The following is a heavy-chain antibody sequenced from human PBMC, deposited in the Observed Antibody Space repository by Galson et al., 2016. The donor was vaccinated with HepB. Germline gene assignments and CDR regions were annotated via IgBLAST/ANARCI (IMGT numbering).Heavy chain of an antibody. Sequence: SLRLSCAAAGFTFSGFAMSWVRQAPGKGLEWVSALSGSGRDTYYADSVKGRSSISRDNSKDTLSLQMNSLIPEDTAVYYCAKSSVFFWFGQFTTEAFDIWGQGTMVTVSS. D-gene: IGHD3-10*01. CDR3: AKSSVFFWFGQFTTEAFDI. CDR1: GFTFSGFA. V-gene: IGHV3-23*01. J-gene: IGHJ3*02. CDR2: LSGSGRDT.